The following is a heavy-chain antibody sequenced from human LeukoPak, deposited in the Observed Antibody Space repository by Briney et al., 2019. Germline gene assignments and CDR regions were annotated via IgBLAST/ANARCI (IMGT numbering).Heavy chain of an antibody. D-gene: IGHD6-13*01. CDR1: GCAFSHFA. V-gene: IGHV3-23*01. CDR3: AKGLYSSSWYLSYYYYGMDV. Sequence: GGSLRLSCAASGCAFSHFAMSWVCQAPGQGLEWVSAMCGSGYYTYYVESVKGQFTISRDNSKNTLYLHMNSLRAKDTAVYYGAKGLYSSSWYLSYYYYGMDVWGQGTTVTVSS. CDR2: MCGSGYYT. J-gene: IGHJ6*02.